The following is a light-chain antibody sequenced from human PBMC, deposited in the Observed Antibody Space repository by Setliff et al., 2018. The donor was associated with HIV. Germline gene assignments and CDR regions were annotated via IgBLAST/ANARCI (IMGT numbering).Light chain of an antibody. Sequence: QSALAQPASVSGSPGQSITISCTGTSGDVGGYNYVSWYQHHPGKAPKLMIYEVSNRPSGVSNRFSGSKSGNTASLTISGLQAEDEADYYCSSYSTSSTPSVVFGGGTKVTVL. CDR3: SSYSTSSTPSVV. CDR2: EVS. J-gene: IGLJ2*01. CDR1: SGDVGGYNY. V-gene: IGLV2-14*01.